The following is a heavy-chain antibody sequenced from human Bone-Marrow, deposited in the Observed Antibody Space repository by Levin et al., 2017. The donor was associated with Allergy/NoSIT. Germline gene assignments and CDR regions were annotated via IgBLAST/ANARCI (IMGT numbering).Heavy chain of an antibody. CDR1: FSPFPANF. J-gene: IGHJ4*02. D-gene: IGHD6-13*01. V-gene: IGHV1-2*06. Sequence: SVPVSFPPVFSPFPANFVHWVRRAPGQGLELMGRINPKSGGTFYVQKFQGRVTMTRDTSLTTVYMELSRLTSDDTAVYYCARGGSSSSWFPNYYFDHWGQGSPVTV. CDR2: INPKSGGT. CDR3: ARGGSSSSWFPNYYFDH.